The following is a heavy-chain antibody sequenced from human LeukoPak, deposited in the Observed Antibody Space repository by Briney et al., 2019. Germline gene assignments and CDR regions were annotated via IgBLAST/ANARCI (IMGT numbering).Heavy chain of an antibody. CDR3: VRGVSATDY. V-gene: IGHV1-8*01. CDR1: GYAFTDYD. Sequence: ASVKVSCKASGYAFTDYDINWVRQAPGQGLEWMGWMHPNSGNTGFAQKFQGRVTMTRDTSISTAYMELNSLISEDTAVYYCVRGVSATDYWGQGTLVTVSS. J-gene: IGHJ4*02. CDR2: MHPNSGNT. D-gene: IGHD4-11*01.